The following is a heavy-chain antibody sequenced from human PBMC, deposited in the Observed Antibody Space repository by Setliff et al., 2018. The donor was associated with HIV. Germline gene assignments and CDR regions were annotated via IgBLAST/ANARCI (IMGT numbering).Heavy chain of an antibody. CDR1: GGSIDNNKYY. Sequence: SETLSLTCSVSGGSIDNNKYYWTWIRQPPGKGLEWTGSIYHTGRTYYNRSLESRLTISIDTSKNQFSLKLTSVTAADTAMYYCASRIYYYDYSGRVFDFWGQGALVTVSS. CDR2: IYHTGRT. D-gene: IGHD3-22*01. V-gene: IGHV4-39*01. J-gene: IGHJ4*02. CDR3: ASRIYYYDYSGRVFDF.